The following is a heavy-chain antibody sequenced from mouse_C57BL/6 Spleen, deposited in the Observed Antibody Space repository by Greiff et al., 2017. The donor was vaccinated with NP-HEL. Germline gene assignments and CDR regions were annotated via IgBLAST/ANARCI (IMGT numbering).Heavy chain of an antibody. CDR2: IDPEDGET. D-gene: IGHD3-3*01. Sequence: EVQLQQSGAELVKPGASVKLSCTASGFNIKDYYMHWVKQRTEQGLEWIGRIDPEDGETKYAPKFQGKATLTADKSSNTAYLHLSSLTSEETDVYYCARWGDRENAMDYWGQGTSVTVSS. J-gene: IGHJ4*01. V-gene: IGHV14-2*01. CDR1: GFNIKDYY. CDR3: ARWGDRENAMDY.